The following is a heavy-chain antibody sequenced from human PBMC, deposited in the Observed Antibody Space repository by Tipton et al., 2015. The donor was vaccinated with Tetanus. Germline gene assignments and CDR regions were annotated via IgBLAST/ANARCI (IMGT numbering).Heavy chain of an antibody. V-gene: IGHV4-59*01. CDR2: IYYSGST. Sequence: TLSLTCTVSGGSISSYCWSWIRQPPGKGLEWIGYIYYSGSTNYNPSLKSRVTISVDTSKNQFSLKLSSVTAADTAVYYCARDLGSGWFLWGQGTLVTVSS. CDR3: ARDLGSGWFL. CDR1: GGSISSYC. D-gene: IGHD6-19*01. J-gene: IGHJ4*02.